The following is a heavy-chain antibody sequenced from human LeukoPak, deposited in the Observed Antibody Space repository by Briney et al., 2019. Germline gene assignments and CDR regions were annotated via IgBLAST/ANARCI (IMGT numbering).Heavy chain of an antibody. D-gene: IGHD3-22*01. CDR2: ISAYNGNT. CDR3: ARDSDYYDSSDHDY. J-gene: IGHJ4*02. CDR1: GYTFTSYG. Sequence: ASVTVSCKASGYTFTSYGISWVRQAPGQGLEWMGWISAYNGNTNYAQKLQGRVTMTTDTSTSTAYMELRSLRSDDTAVYYCARDSDYYDSSDHDYWGQGTLVTVSS. V-gene: IGHV1-18*01.